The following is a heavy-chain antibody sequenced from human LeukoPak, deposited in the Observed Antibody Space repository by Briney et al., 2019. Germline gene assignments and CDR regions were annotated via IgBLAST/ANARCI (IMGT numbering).Heavy chain of an antibody. CDR1: GGTFSSYA. CDR2: IIPIFGTA. D-gene: IGHD2-15*01. V-gene: IGHV1-69*05. J-gene: IGHJ3*02. CDR3: ALRPGGGSDAFDI. Sequence: ASVKVSCKASGGTFSSYAISWVRQAPGQGLEWMGRIIPIFGTANYAQKFQGRVTITTDESTSTAYMELSSLRSEDTAVYYCALRPGGGSDAFDIWGQGTMVTVSS.